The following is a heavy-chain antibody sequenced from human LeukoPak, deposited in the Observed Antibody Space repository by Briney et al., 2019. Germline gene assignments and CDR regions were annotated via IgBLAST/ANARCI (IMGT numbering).Heavy chain of an antibody. CDR1: GFTVSSNY. J-gene: IGHJ4*02. Sequence: GGSLRLSCAASGFTVSSNYMTWVRQAPGKGLEWVSVIYSGGSTYYADSVKGRFTISRDNSKNTLYLQMNSLRAEDTAVYYCARGQGLRVVPAAIHPQSDYWGQGTLVTVSS. D-gene: IGHD2-2*01. CDR2: IYSGGST. V-gene: IGHV3-53*01. CDR3: ARGQGLRVVPAAIHPQSDY.